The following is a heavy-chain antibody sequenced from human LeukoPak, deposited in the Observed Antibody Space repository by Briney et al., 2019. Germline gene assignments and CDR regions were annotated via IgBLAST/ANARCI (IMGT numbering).Heavy chain of an antibody. J-gene: IGHJ4*02. CDR3: ATAMGLSTKQWLVPFDY. Sequence: GGSLRLSCAASGFTFDDYAIHWVRQAPGKGLEWVSGISWNSGSIGYADSVKGRFTTSRDNAKNSLYLQMNSLRAEDTALYYCATAMGLSTKQWLVPFDYWGQGTLVTVSS. CDR1: GFTFDDYA. D-gene: IGHD6-19*01. V-gene: IGHV3-9*01. CDR2: ISWNSGSI.